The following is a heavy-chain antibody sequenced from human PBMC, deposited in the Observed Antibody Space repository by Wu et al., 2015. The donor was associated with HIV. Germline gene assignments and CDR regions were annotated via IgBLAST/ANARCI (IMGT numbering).Heavy chain of an antibody. CDR1: GVTFTNYA. J-gene: IGHJ4*02. CDR3: AGGGGRTSMDPFDF. CDR2: LIPMYGPA. V-gene: IGHV1-69*13. Sequence: QVQLLQSGAEVKNPGSSVRVSCKASGVTFTNYALSWVRQAPGQGLEWMGRLIPMYGPANYAQKFQGRVTITADESTSTAYMDVSGLRSDDTAIYYCAGGGGRTSMDPFDFWGQGHWSPSPQ. D-gene: IGHD5-18*01.